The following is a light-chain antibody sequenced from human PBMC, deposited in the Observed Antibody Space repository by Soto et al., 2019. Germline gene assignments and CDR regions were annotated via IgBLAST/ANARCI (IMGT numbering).Light chain of an antibody. CDR2: KAS. Sequence: DIQMTQSPSTLSASVGDRVTITCRASQIIDIWLAWYQQKPGKAPNLLIYKASTLQSGVPSRFSGSGSGTEFTLTISSLQTEDFATYYCQQYSSYPLTFGGGTKVEIK. V-gene: IGKV1-5*03. J-gene: IGKJ4*01. CDR1: QIIDIW. CDR3: QQYSSYPLT.